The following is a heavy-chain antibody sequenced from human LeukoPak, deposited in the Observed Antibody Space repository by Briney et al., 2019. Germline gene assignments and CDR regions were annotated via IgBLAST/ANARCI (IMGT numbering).Heavy chain of an antibody. CDR1: GYSFTSCW. D-gene: IGHD3-10*01. CDR2: IYPGDSDT. Sequence: GESLKISCKGSGYSFTSCWIGWVRQMPGKGLEWMGIIYPGDSDTRYSPSFQGQVTISADKSISTAYLQWSSLKASDTAMYYCAKTPRESGDAFDIWGQGTMVTVSS. V-gene: IGHV5-51*01. J-gene: IGHJ3*02. CDR3: AKTPRESGDAFDI.